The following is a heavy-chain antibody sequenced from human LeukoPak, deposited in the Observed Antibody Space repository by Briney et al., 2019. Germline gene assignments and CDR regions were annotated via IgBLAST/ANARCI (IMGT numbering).Heavy chain of an antibody. V-gene: IGHV4-4*07. CDR2: IYTSGST. D-gene: IGHD6-13*01. CDR1: GGSISSYY. Sequence: ASETLSLTCTVSGGSISSYYWSWIRQPAGKGLEWIGRIYTSGSTNYNPSLKSRVTMSVDTSKNQFSLKLSSVTAADTAVYYCARSASSSSWRDTGYYYYMDVWGEGTTVTVSS. J-gene: IGHJ6*03. CDR3: ARSASSSSWRDTGYYYYMDV.